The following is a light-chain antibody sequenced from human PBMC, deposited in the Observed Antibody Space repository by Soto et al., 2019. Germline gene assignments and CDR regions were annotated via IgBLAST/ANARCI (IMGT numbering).Light chain of an antibody. CDR3: LQHNTYSWT. CDR1: QDISNY. V-gene: IGKV1-17*03. Sequence: DIQMTQSPSAMSASVGDRVTITCRASQDISNYLAWFQQKPGKVPKRLIYAASSLQSGVPSRLNGSGPGTDFTLTISNLQPNDFTTYYCLQHNTYSWTFGRGTKVEIK. J-gene: IGKJ1*01. CDR2: AAS.